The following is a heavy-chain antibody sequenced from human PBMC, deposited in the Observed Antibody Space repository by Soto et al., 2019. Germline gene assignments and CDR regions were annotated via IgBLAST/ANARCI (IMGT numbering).Heavy chain of an antibody. Sequence: LRLSCAASGFTFSSYSMNWVRQAPGKGLEWVSSISSSSSYIYYADSVKGRFTISRDNSKNTLYLQMNSLRAEDTAVYYCAKEEGYSSSSFWFDPWGQGTLVTVSS. D-gene: IGHD6-6*01. J-gene: IGHJ5*02. V-gene: IGHV3-21*04. CDR2: ISSSSSYI. CDR3: AKEEGYSSSSFWFDP. CDR1: GFTFSSYS.